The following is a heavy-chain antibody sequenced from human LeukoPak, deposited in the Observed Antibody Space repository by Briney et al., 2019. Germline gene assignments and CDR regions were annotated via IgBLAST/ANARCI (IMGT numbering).Heavy chain of an antibody. CDR2: ISYYESKQ. D-gene: IGHD3-10*01. CDR1: GFTFSSFR. Sequence: PGGSLRLSCAASGFTFSSFRMQWVRHAPGKGLECVAVISYYESKQDYADSVKGRFTISRDNVNNSLYLQMNSLRAEDTALYYCAREGVSYYGSRNDYWGQGTLVTVSS. V-gene: IGHV3-30*03. J-gene: IGHJ4*02. CDR3: AREGVSYYGSRNDY.